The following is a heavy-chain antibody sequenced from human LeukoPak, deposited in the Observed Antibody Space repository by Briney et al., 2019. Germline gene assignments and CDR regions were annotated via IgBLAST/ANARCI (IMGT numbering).Heavy chain of an antibody. CDR2: IIPIFGTA. J-gene: IGHJ6*03. Sequence: ASVKVSCKASGGTFSSYAISWVRQAPGQGLEWMGGIIPIFGTANYAQKFQGRVTITADESTSTAYMELSSLRSEDTAVYYCARGKNPAYYYGSGSYHHGPHEYYYYYYYMDVWGKGTAVTVSS. D-gene: IGHD3-10*01. CDR3: ARGKNPAYYYGSGSYHHGPHEYYYYYYYMDV. CDR1: GGTFSSYA. V-gene: IGHV1-69*13.